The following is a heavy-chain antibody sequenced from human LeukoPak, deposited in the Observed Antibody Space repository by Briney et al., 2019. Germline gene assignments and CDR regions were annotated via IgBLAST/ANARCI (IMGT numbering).Heavy chain of an antibody. V-gene: IGHV3-11*04. CDR3: ARDKRGYSYGSNHLRGYYYYMDV. J-gene: IGHJ6*03. D-gene: IGHD5-18*01. CDR1: GFTFSDYY. CDR2: ISSSGSTI. Sequence: GGSLRLSCAASGFTFSDYYMSWIRQAPGKGLEWVSYISSSGSTIYYADSVKGRFTMSRDNAKNSLYLQMNSLRAEDTAVYYCARDKRGYSYGSNHLRGYYYYMDVWGKGTTVTVSS.